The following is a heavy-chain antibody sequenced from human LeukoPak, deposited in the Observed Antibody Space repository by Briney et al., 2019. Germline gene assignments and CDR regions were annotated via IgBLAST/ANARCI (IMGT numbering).Heavy chain of an antibody. Sequence: SETLSLTCSVSGDSVSRSDSYWDWIRQPPGKGLEWIGTIYHSGRTYYSPSLKSRVTMSVDSSNNQFFLNLRSVTAADTAVYYCARRRYYDGSGYLEWGQGTLLSVSS. D-gene: IGHD3-22*01. CDR3: ARRRYYDGSGYLE. CDR2: IYHSGRT. CDR1: GDSVSRSDSY. J-gene: IGHJ1*01. V-gene: IGHV4-39*01.